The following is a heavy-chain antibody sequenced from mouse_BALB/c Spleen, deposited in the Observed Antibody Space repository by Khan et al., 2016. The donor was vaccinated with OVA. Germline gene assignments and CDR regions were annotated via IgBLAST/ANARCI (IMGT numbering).Heavy chain of an antibody. CDR1: GYSITSDYA. Sequence: EVQLQESGPGLVKPSQSLSLTCTVTGYSITSDYAWDWIRQFPGNKLEWMGYISYSGYTSYNPSTKSRISNSRAPSKNQFFLQLTSVTTEDTATYYCARKNYYGYAMDYWGQGTSVTVSS. D-gene: IGHD1-1*01. CDR2: ISYSGYT. J-gene: IGHJ4*01. CDR3: ARKNYYGYAMDY. V-gene: IGHV3-2*02.